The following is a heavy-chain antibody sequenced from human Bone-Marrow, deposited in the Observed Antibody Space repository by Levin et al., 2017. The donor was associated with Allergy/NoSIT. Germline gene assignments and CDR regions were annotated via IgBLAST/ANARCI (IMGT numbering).Heavy chain of an antibody. D-gene: IGHD1-1*01. CDR3: ATGYPKLAFHY. CDR1: GFTFSNAW. J-gene: IGHJ4*02. CDR2: IKGNTDGGAT. V-gene: IGHV3-15*01. Sequence: LSLTCGASGFTFSNAWMTWIRQAPGKGLEWIGRIKGNTDGGATEYAAPVKGRFTISRDDFKSTLYLQIDSLRTEDTAVYYCATGYPKLAFHYWGQGTLVTVSS.